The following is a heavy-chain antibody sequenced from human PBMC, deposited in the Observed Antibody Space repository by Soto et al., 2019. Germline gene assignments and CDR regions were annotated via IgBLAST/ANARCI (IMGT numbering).Heavy chain of an antibody. Sequence: EVQLLESGGGLVQPGGSLRLSCAASGFTFSSYAMTWVRQAPGKGLEWVSDISGSGGTTYYADSVKGRFTISRDNSKKTLYLQMNSLRAEDTAIYYCVKVYIVATIKAAFDNWGQGTLVTVSS. CDR2: ISGSGGTT. CDR1: GFTFSSYA. V-gene: IGHV3-23*01. J-gene: IGHJ4*02. D-gene: IGHD5-12*01. CDR3: VKVYIVATIKAAFDN.